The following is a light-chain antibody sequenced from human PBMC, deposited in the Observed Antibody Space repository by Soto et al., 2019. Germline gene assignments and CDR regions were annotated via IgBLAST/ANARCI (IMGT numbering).Light chain of an antibody. V-gene: IGKV3-20*01. CDR1: QSVSRSY. Sequence: EIVLTQSPGTLSLSPGERATLSCRASQSVSRSYLAWYHQNPGPPPSLLIYATSSRATGIPDRFSGSGSGTDFTIPIRSLEPEDVEVYCCHQYASSPYTFGQATKLEIK. CDR3: HQYASSPYT. CDR2: ATS. J-gene: IGKJ2*01.